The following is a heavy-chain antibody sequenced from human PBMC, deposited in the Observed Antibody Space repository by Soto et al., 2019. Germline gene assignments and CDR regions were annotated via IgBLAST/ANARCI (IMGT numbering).Heavy chain of an antibody. CDR3: ARQGYSGSYSKNYYYYYGMDV. Sequence: SETLSLTCXVSGGSISSSSYYWGWIRQPPGKGLEWIGSIYYSGSTYYNPSLKSRVTISVDTSKNQFSLKLSSVTAADTAVYYCARQGYSGSYSKNYYYYYGMDVWGQGTTVTVSS. D-gene: IGHD1-26*01. J-gene: IGHJ6*02. V-gene: IGHV4-39*01. CDR1: GGSISSSSYY. CDR2: IYYSGST.